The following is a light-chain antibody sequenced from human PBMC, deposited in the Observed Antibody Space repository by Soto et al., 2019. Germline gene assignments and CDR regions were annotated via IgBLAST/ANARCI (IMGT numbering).Light chain of an antibody. J-gene: IGLJ3*02. CDR3: ETWDSKTRV. CDR2: LEGSGTY. V-gene: IGLV4-60*03. Sequence: QPVLTQSSSASTSLGSSVNLTCTLSSGHSSNIIAWHQQQPGKAPRYLMKLEGSGTYNKGSGVPDRFSGSSSGADRYLTISNPQSEDEADYYCETWDSKTRVFGGGTKLTVL. CDR1: SGHSSNI.